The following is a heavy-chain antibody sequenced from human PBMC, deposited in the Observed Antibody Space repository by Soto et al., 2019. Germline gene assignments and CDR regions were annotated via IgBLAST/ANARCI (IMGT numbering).Heavy chain of an antibody. D-gene: IGHD5-18*01. J-gene: IGHJ6*02. V-gene: IGHV1-69*13. Sequence: SVKVSCKASGGTFSSYAISWVRQAPGQGLEWMGGIIPIFGTANYAQKFQGRVTITADESTSTAYMELSSLRSEDTAVYYCARGGVDTAMAYYYYYGMDVWGQGTTVTVSS. CDR1: GGTFSSYA. CDR3: ARGGVDTAMAYYYYYGMDV. CDR2: IIPIFGTA.